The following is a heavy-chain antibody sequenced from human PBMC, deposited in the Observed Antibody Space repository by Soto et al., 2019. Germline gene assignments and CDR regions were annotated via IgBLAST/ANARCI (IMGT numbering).Heavy chain of an antibody. CDR1: GFTFSSYW. J-gene: IGHJ6*02. CDR2: IKQDGSEK. V-gene: IGHV3-7*01. CDR3: ARVRGSRSSLRGMDV. D-gene: IGHD3-10*01. Sequence: EVQLVESGGGLVQPGGSLRLSCAASGFTFSSYWMSWVRQAPGKGLEWVANIKQDGSEKYYVDSVKGRLTISRDNAKNSLYLQMTSLRAEDTAVYYCARVRGSRSSLRGMDVWGQGTTVTLSS.